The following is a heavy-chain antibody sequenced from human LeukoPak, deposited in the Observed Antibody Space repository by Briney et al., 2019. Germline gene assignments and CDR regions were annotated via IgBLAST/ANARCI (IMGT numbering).Heavy chain of an antibody. Sequence: PSETLSLTCSVSGGSINSYYWSWIRQPPGKGLEWIGYIYYSGSTNYNPSLQSRVTMSVDTSKNQFSLNLSSATAADTAVYYCASARGYSGYETLEYWGQGTLVTVSS. D-gene: IGHD5-12*01. V-gene: IGHV4-59*01. CDR2: IYYSGST. J-gene: IGHJ4*02. CDR3: ASARGYSGYETLEY. CDR1: GGSINSYY.